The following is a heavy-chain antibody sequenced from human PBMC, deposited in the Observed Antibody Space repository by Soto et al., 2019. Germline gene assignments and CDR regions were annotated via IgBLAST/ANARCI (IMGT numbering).Heavy chain of an antibody. V-gene: IGHV3-30*03. Sequence: QAQLVESGGGVVQPGRSLRLSCAASGFAFSSDGMHWVRQAPGTGLEWVAVISYDGSLQHYADSVKGRFTISRDNSKNMVLLQMSSLRAEDTAVYYCLSYRGYGHASVPYSCGQGSLVSGSS. CDR2: ISYDGSLQ. CDR3: LSYRGYGHASVPYS. D-gene: IGHD5-18*01. J-gene: IGHJ4*02. CDR1: GFAFSSDG.